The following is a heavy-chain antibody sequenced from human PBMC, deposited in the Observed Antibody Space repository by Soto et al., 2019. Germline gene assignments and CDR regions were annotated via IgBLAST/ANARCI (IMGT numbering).Heavy chain of an antibody. V-gene: IGHV1-46*01. CDR3: VRGVTIPYYGMDV. D-gene: IGHD2-2*01. CDR2: INPSGGST. Sequence: ASVKVSCKASGYTFTSYYMHWVRQAPGQGLQWMGIINPSGGSTTYAQKFQGRVTMTRDTSTSTVYMELSSLRSEDTAVYYCVRGVTIPYYGMDVWGKGTTVTVSS. CDR1: GYTFTSYY. J-gene: IGHJ6*04.